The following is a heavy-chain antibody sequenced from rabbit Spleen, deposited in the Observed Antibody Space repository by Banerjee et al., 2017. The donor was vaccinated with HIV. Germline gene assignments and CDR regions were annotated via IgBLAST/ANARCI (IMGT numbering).Heavy chain of an antibody. Sequence: QSLEESGGGLVKPGASLTLTCKASGFSFNSGYDMCWVRQAPGKGLEWIACIYAGDGNTYYASWAKGRFTISKTSSTTVTLQMTGLTAADTATYFCARSTDTNDKFNYGMDLWGPGTLVTVS. CDR3: ARSTDTNDKFNYGMDL. D-gene: IGHD1-1*01. V-gene: IGHV1S40*01. CDR2: IYAGDGNT. J-gene: IGHJ6*01. CDR1: GFSFNSGYD.